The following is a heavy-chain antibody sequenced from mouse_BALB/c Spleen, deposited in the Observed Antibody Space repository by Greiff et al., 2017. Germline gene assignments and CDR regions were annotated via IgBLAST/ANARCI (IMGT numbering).Heavy chain of an antibody. J-gene: IGHJ2*01. D-gene: IGHD1-2*01. CDR1: GYTFTDYA. CDR2: ISTYYGDA. CDR3: ARGDSLLRSYYFDY. Sequence: QVQLQQSGAELVRPGVSVKISCKGSGYTFTDYAMHWVKQSHAKSLEWIGVISTYYGDASYNQKFKGKATMTVDKSSSTAYMELARLTSEDSAIYYCARGDSLLRSYYFDYWGQGTTLTVSS. V-gene: IGHV1S137*01.